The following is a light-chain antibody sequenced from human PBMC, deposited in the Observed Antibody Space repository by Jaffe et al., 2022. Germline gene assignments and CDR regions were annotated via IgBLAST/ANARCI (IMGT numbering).Light chain of an antibody. CDR2: ATS. CDR1: QSVSSSH. Sequence: EIVLTQSPGTLSVSPGERATLSCRASQSVSSSHLAWYQQKHGQAPRLLIYATSSRATDIPDRFSGSGSGTDFTLTISRLEPEDFAVYYCQQYDRSPPSITFGQGTRLEIK. CDR3: QQYDRSPPSIT. J-gene: IGKJ5*01. V-gene: IGKV3-20*01.